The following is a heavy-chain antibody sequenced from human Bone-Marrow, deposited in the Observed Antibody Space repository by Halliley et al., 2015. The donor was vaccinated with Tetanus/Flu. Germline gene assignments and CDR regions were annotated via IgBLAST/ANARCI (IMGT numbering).Heavy chain of an antibody. CDR3: VRNKRASVPATGGASTYYFEY. J-gene: IGHJ4*02. D-gene: IGHD6-19*01. CDR1: GFTFSSFA. Sequence: SLRLSFAASGFTFSSFAMSWVRQSPGKGLEWLSVLSGSGGTPYYADSVRGRFTISRDNSRNTLFLQMNSLRAEDAAVYYCVRNKRASVPATGGASTYYFEYWGRGTLVTVSS. CDR2: LSGSGGTP. V-gene: IGHV3-23*01.